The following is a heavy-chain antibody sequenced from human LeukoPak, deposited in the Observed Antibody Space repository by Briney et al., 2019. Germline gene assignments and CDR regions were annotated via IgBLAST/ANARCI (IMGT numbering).Heavy chain of an antibody. CDR2: INHSGST. CDR1: GGPFSGYY. J-gene: IGHJ5*02. D-gene: IGHD6-6*01. V-gene: IGHV4-34*01. Sequence: SETLSLTCAVYGGPFSGYYWSWIRQPPGKGLEWIGEINHSGSTNYNPSLKSRVTISVDTSKNQFSLKLSSVTAADTAVYYCARGSIAARLRWFDPWGQGTLVTVSS. CDR3: ARGSIAARLRWFDP.